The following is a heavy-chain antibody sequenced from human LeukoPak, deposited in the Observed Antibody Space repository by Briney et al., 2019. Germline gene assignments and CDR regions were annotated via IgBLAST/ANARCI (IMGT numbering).Heavy chain of an antibody. V-gene: IGHV4-34*01. CDR1: GGSFSGYY. CDR3: ARKPRGYSYGYWFDP. Sequence: LETLSLTCAVYGGSFSGYYWSWIRQPPGKGLEWIGEINHSGNTIYNPSLKGRVTISVDTSKNQLSLKLSSVTAADTAVYYCARKPRGYSYGYWFDPWGQGTLVTVSS. D-gene: IGHD5-18*01. CDR2: INHSGNT. J-gene: IGHJ5*02.